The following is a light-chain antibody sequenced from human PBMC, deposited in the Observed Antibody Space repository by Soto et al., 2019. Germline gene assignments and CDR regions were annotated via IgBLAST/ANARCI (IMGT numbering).Light chain of an antibody. CDR2: LNSDGSH. Sequence: QLVLTQSPSASASLGASVKLTCTLSSGHSSYAIAWHQQQPEKGPRYLMKLNSDGSHSKGDGIPDRFSGSSSGAERYLTISNLQSEDEADYYCQTWGTGIRVXGGGTQLTVL. CDR3: QTWGTGIRV. J-gene: IGLJ3*02. CDR1: SGHSSYA. V-gene: IGLV4-69*01.